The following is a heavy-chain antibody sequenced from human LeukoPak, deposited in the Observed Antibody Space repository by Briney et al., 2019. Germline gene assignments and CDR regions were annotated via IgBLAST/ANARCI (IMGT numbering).Heavy chain of an antibody. CDR2: IYTSGST. D-gene: IGHD1-1*01. Sequence: PSETLSLTCTVSGGSISSYYWSWIRQPAGKGLEWIGRIYTSGSTNYNPSLKSRVTMSVDTSKNQFSLKLTSVTAADTAVYYCARHDEIGLIKNGFDIWGQGTTVTVSS. CDR3: ARHDEIGLIKNGFDI. J-gene: IGHJ3*02. CDR1: GGSISSYY. V-gene: IGHV4-4*07.